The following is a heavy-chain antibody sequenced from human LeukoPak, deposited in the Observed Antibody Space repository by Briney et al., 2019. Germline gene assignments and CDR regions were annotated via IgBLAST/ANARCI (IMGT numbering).Heavy chain of an antibody. D-gene: IGHD6-13*01. CDR1: GFTFSNYW. J-gene: IGHJ4*02. CDR3: AKEPGYSSSWYAFDY. Sequence: PGGSLRLSCVASGFTFSNYWMSWVRQAPEKGLEWVANIKQDGSDKYYVDSVKGRFTISRDDAKNSLYLQMNSLRAEDTAVYYCAKEPGYSSSWYAFDYWGQGTLVTVSS. CDR2: IKQDGSDK. V-gene: IGHV3-7*05.